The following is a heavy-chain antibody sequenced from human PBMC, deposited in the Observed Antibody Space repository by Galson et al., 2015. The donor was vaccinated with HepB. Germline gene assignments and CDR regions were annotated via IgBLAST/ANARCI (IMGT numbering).Heavy chain of an antibody. D-gene: IGHD3-10*01. Sequence: SLRLSCAASGFTFSAYAMSWVRQAPGEGLEWVSTINYSGSGTYYPDSVKGRITISRDNYKNSLYLQMNRLRAEGTAVYYCVKGTGSGGIHYSDYWGHGTLVTVSS. J-gene: IGHJ4*01. CDR3: VKGTGSGGIHYSDY. CDR1: GFTFSAYA. V-gene: IGHV3-23*01. CDR2: INYSGSGT.